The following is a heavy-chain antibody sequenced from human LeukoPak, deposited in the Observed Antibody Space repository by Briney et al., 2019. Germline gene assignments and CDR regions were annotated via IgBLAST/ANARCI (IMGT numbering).Heavy chain of an antibody. CDR3: AAVVPAVMGYFDY. V-gene: IGHV1-69*13. CDR1: GGTFSSYA. CDR2: IIPIFGTA. J-gene: IGHJ4*02. D-gene: IGHD2-2*01. Sequence: ASVKVSCKASGGTFSSYALSWVRQAPGQGLEWMGGIIPIFGTANYAQKFQGRVTITADESTSTAYMELGSLRSEDTAVYYCAAVVPAVMGYFDYWGQGTLVTVSS.